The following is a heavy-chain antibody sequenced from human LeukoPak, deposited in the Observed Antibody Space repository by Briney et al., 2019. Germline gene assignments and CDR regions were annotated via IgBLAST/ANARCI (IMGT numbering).Heavy chain of an antibody. CDR3: ARTYNWNVPFDS. CDR2: IYYSGST. CDR1: GGSIISSTFY. V-gene: IGHV4-39*01. D-gene: IGHD1-20*01. J-gene: IGHJ4*02. Sequence: PSETLSLTCTVSGGSIISSTFYWGWVRQPPGKGLEWIGSIYYSGSTYYSPSLKSRVTISVDTSKNQFSLKVNSVTAADTAVYYCARTYNWNVPFDSWGQGTLVIVSS.